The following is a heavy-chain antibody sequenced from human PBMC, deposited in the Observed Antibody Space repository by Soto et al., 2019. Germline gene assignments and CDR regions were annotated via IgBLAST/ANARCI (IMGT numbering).Heavy chain of an antibody. Sequence: QLVESGGTLVQPGGSLRLSCAASGFTVINTYLSWVRHATGKGLEWVSAVYSEGSTHYADSVKGRFTISRDNSKNTLYLPMNYLRAEDTAVYYCTRDPSGSFPGDYWGQGTLVTVSS. J-gene: IGHJ4*02. D-gene: IGHD2-15*01. CDR1: GFTVINTY. V-gene: IGHV3-66*01. CDR3: TRDPSGSFPGDY. CDR2: VYSEGST.